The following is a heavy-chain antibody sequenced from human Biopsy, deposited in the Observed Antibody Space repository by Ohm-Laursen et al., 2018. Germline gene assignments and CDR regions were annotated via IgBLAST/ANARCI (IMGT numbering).Heavy chain of an antibody. CDR3: ARMPHFDY. CDR1: GGSISGYH. CDR2: ISYTGGI. V-gene: IGHV4-59*01. D-gene: IGHD2-2*01. J-gene: IGHJ4*02. Sequence: TLSLTCAVPGGSISGYHWSWIRKSPGRGLEWLAYISYTGGITSNPSLNGRATMSLDTSKNQFSLRLIYVTAADTAVYYCARMPHFDYWGQGILVTVSS.